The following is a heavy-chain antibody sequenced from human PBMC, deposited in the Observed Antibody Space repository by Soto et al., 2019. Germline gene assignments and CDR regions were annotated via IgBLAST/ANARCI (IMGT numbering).Heavy chain of an antibody. D-gene: IGHD6-19*01. CDR1: GFTFSSYA. V-gene: IGHV3-23*01. Sequence: EVQLLESGGGLVQPGGSLRLSCAASGFTFSSYAMSWVRQAPGKGLEWVAAISGSGGSTYYANSVKGRFTISRENSKNTLYLQMNSLRAEDTAVYYCAKPENPHSGWYTLDYWGQGTLVTVSS. CDR2: ISGSGGST. J-gene: IGHJ4*02. CDR3: AKPENPHSGWYTLDY.